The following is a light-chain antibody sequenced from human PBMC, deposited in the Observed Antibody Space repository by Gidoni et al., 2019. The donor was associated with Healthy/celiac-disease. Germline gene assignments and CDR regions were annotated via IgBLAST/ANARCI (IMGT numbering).Light chain of an antibody. Sequence: DIQMTQSPSSLSASVGDRVTITCRASQSISRYLNWYQQKPGKAPKLLIYAASSLQSGVPSRFSGSGSGTEFNLTISSLQPEDLATYYCQQSYSTLQGYTFXQXTKLEIK. J-gene: IGKJ2*01. CDR2: AAS. CDR1: QSISRY. CDR3: QQSYSTLQGYT. V-gene: IGKV1-39*01.